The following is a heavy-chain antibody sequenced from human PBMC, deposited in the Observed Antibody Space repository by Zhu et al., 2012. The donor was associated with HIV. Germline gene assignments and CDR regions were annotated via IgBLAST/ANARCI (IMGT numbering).Heavy chain of an antibody. CDR2: MYSSGST. Sequence: QVQLQESGPQLVKSSETLSLTCTVSGGSMSSHYWNWVRQPPGKGLQWIGYMYSSGSTKYNFSLKSRVAISLDMSKNQFSLNLSSVTTADTAVYYCARSVKGQLVFDSWGQGALVTVSS. CDR3: ARSVKGQLVFDS. D-gene: IGHD1-1*01. V-gene: IGHV4-59*11. CDR1: GGSMSSHY. J-gene: IGHJ4*02.